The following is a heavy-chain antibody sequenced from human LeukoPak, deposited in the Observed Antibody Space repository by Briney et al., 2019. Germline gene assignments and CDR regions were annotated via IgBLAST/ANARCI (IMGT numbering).Heavy chain of an antibody. CDR3: ARGYCSGGSCYSYYYYNYMDV. J-gene: IGHJ6*03. CDR2: INHSGST. D-gene: IGHD2-15*01. Sequence: PSETLSLTCAVYGESFSGYYWSWIRQPPGKGLEWIGEINHSGSTNYSPSLKSRVTISVDTSKNQFSLKLSSVTAADTAVYYCARGYCSGGSCYSYYYYNYMDVWGKGTTVTVSS. CDR1: GESFSGYY. V-gene: IGHV4-34*01.